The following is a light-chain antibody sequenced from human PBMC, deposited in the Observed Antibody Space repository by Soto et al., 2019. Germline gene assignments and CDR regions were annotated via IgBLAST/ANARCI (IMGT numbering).Light chain of an antibody. CDR3: QQYGSSPPST. J-gene: IGKJ2*01. CDR1: QSVSSSY. V-gene: IGKV3-20*01. Sequence: EIVLTQSPGTLSLSPGERATLSCRASQSVSSSYLAWYQQKPGQAPRLLIYGASSRATGIPDRFSGSGSGTDVTLTISTLEPEDFAVYYCQQYGSSPPSTFGQGTKLEIK. CDR2: GAS.